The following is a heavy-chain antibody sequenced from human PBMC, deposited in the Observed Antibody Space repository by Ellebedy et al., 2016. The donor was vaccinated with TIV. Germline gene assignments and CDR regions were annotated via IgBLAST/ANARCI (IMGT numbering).Heavy chain of an antibody. CDR1: GGSISSYY. CDR2: IYYSGST. J-gene: IGHJ6*02. V-gene: IGHV4-59*01. Sequence: MPSETLSLTCTVSGGSISSYYWSWIRQPPGKGLEWIGYIYYSGSTNYNPSLKSRVTISVDTSKNQFSLKLTSVTAADTATYYCARDLGRYGMDVWGQGTTVTVSS. CDR3: ARDLGRYGMDV.